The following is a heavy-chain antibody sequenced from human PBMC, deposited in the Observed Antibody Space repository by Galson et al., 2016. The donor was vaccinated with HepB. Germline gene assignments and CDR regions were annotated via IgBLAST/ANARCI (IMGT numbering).Heavy chain of an antibody. CDR3: ARDRAYYYYGMDV. V-gene: IGHV3-53*01. CDR1: GFSLSYSY. J-gene: IGHJ6*04. Sequence: SLRLSCAVSGFSLSYSYMSWVRQTPGKGLECVATIFSGGATYYADSVKGRFRISRDNSKNTVFLQMNSLRVEDTAVYYCARDRAYYYYGMDVWGKGTTVTVSS. CDR2: IFSGGAT.